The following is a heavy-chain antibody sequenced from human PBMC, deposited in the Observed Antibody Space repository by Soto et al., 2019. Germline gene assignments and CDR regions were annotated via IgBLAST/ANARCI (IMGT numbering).Heavy chain of an antibody. Sequence: QVPLVQSGTEVERPGASVKVSCKASGYTFTTYALHWVRQAPGQRLEWMGWINAGNGNTKYSQKFQVRVTITRDTSASTAYMDLSSLRSEDTAVYYCARGGYDFWSGLIDYWGQGTLVTVSS. CDR1: GYTFTTYA. D-gene: IGHD3-3*01. CDR3: ARGGYDFWSGLIDY. CDR2: INAGNGNT. V-gene: IGHV1-3*01. J-gene: IGHJ4*02.